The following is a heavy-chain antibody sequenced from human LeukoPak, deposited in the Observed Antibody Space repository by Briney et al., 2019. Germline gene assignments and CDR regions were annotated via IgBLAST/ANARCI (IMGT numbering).Heavy chain of an antibody. D-gene: IGHD3-9*01. CDR2: INHSGST. J-gene: IGHJ6*03. CDR3: ARRPVLRYFGSRNYYYYYMDV. CDR1: GGSISSYY. Sequence: PSETLSLTCTVSGGSISSYYWSWIRQPPGKGLEWIGEINHSGSTNYNPSLKSRVTISVDTSKNQFSLKLSSVTAADTAVYYCARRPVLRYFGSRNYYYYYMDVWGKGTTVTISS. V-gene: IGHV4-34*01.